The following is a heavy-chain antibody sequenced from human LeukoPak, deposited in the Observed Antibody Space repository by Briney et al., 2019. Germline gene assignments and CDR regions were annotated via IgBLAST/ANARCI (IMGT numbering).Heavy chain of an antibody. CDR2: ISSSSSAI. V-gene: IGHV3-48*01. D-gene: IGHD3-3*01. J-gene: IGHJ4*02. CDR1: GFSFSSSS. Sequence: GGSLRLTCAASGFSFSSSSMNWVRQAPGKGLEWISYISSSSSAIYYADSVTGRFTISRDNSKNTLYLQMNSLRAEDTAVYYCASEIIFGSFDYWGQGTLVTVSS. CDR3: ASEIIFGSFDY.